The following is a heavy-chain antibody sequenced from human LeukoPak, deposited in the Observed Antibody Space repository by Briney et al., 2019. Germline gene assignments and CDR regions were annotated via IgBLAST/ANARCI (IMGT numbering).Heavy chain of an antibody. V-gene: IGHV1-18*01. J-gene: IGHJ4*02. CDR2: FNAYNGNT. Sequence: GASVKVSCKASGYTFTSYGFSWVRQAPGQGLEWMGWFNAYNGNTNYAQKLQGRVTMTTDTSTSTAYMELRSLRFDDTAVYYCARRQGTTLSFDYWGQGTLVTVSS. CDR1: GYTFTSYG. D-gene: IGHD1-1*01. CDR3: ARRQGTTLSFDY.